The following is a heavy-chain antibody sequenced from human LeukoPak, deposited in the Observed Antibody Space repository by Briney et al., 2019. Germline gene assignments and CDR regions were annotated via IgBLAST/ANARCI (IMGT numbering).Heavy chain of an antibody. Sequence: GGSLRLSCVASGFTFRNAWMSWVRQAPGKGLEWVGHIKSKTDGGTTDYAAPVKGRFTISRDDSKNTLYPQMNSLKTEDTAVYYCTTQQLVLDFWGQGTLVTVSS. V-gene: IGHV3-15*01. CDR1: GFTFRNAW. CDR2: IKSKTDGGTT. D-gene: IGHD6-13*01. J-gene: IGHJ4*02. CDR3: TTQQLVLDF.